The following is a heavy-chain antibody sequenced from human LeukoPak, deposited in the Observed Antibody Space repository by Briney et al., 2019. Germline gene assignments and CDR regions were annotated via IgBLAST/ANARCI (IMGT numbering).Heavy chain of an antibody. CDR3: ARRRGGSSWIDY. J-gene: IGHJ4*02. V-gene: IGHV4-39*01. CDR2: IYDSGST. CDR1: GGSISGSGYY. Sequence: PSETLSLTCTVSGGSISGSGYYWRWIRQPPGKGLEWIGNIYDSGSTHYNPSLKSRLIICVDQSKTQFSLKVTSTPAANTALYYCARRRGGSSWIDYWGQGTLVTVYS. D-gene: IGHD6-13*01.